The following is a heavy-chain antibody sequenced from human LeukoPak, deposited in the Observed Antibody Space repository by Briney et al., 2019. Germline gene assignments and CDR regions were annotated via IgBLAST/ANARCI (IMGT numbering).Heavy chain of an antibody. CDR1: GFTFSSYG. D-gene: IGHD4-17*01. V-gene: IGHV3-30*02. CDR2: IRYDGSNK. CDR3: ARGRAWRRAVKRGWFDP. Sequence: GGSLRLSCAASGFTFSSYGMHWVRQAPGKGLEWVAFIRYDGSNKYYADSVKGRFTISRDNSKNTLYLQMNSLRSEDTAVYYCARGRAWRRAVKRGWFDPWGQGTLVTVSA. J-gene: IGHJ5*02.